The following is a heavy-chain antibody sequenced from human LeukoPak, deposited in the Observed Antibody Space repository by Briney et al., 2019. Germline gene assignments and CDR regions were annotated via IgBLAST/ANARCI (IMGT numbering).Heavy chain of an antibody. CDR1: GGSFSTYV. Sequence: SVKVSCKASGGSFSTYVITWVRQAPGQGLEWMGGIIPVFGTRNYAQELQGRITIAADELTGTSYMELSSLRSEDTAVYYCAREGAAHYDSTSDYWGQGTLVTVSA. J-gene: IGHJ4*02. CDR3: AREGAAHYDSTSDY. CDR2: IIPVFGTR. D-gene: IGHD3-22*01. V-gene: IGHV1-69*13.